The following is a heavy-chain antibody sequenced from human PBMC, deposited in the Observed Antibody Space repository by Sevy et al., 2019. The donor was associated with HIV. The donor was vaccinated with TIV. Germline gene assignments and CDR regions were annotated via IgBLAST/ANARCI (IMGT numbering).Heavy chain of an antibody. Sequence: GGSLRLSCAASGFTISRYWMSWVRQAPGKGLEWVANIKQDGSEKYYVDSVKGRLTISRDNAKNSLYLQMNSLRAEDTAVYYCARDERDYDFWSGYYRGAFDIWGQGTMVTVSS. CDR3: ARDERDYDFWSGYYRGAFDI. V-gene: IGHV3-7*03. CDR2: IKQDGSEK. D-gene: IGHD3-3*01. CDR1: GFTISRYW. J-gene: IGHJ3*02.